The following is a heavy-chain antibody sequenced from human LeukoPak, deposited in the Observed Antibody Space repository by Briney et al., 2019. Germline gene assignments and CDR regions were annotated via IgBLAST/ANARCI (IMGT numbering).Heavy chain of an antibody. CDR1: GASITTYY. Sequence: SETLSLTCTVSGASITTYYWSWIRQPPGKGLGWIAYIYYSGSTNYNPSLKSRVTISVDTSKNQVSLKLNSVTAADTAVYYCARHYSIAGGRLSGYWLDPWGQGTLVTVSS. J-gene: IGHJ5*02. CDR2: IYYSGST. V-gene: IGHV4-59*08. D-gene: IGHD3-16*01. CDR3: ARHYSIAGGRLSGYWLDP.